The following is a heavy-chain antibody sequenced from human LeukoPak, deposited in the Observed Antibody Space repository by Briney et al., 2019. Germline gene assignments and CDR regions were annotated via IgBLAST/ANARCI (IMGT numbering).Heavy chain of an antibody. CDR3: ASGEVGVVYRAGGRYYYYYHAMDV. Sequence: PSETLSLTCTVSGGSISSYYWSWIRQPPGKGLEWIGYIYYSGSTNYNPSLKSRVTISVDTSKNQFSLKLSSVTAADTAVYYCASGEVGVVYRAGGRYYYYYHAMDVWGQGTTVTVSS. J-gene: IGHJ6*02. CDR2: IYYSGST. V-gene: IGHV4-59*01. CDR1: GGSISSYY. D-gene: IGHD2-15*01.